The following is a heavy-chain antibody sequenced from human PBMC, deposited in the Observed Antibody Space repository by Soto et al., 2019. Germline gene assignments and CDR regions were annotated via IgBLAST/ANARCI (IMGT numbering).Heavy chain of an antibody. CDR2: ISGYNGNT. CDR3: AREGQAPYYYYGRDV. Sequence: QVQVVQSGDEVKKPGASVKVSCKASGYTFTNYGFSWVRQAPGQGLEWMGWISGYNGNTKYAEKFQGRVTMTTDTSPSTAHMELRSLRSDDTAVYYCAREGQAPYYYYGRDVWGQGTAVTVSS. V-gene: IGHV1-18*01. CDR1: GYTFTNYG. J-gene: IGHJ6*02.